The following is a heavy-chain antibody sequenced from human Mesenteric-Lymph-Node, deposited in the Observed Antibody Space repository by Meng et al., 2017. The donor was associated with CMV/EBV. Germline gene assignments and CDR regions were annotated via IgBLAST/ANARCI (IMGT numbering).Heavy chain of an antibody. J-gene: IGHJ4*02. CDR2: IYSGGSST. D-gene: IGHD1-26*01. CDR3: AKVGSYYSFDY. CDR1: GFTFSSYA. Sequence: SCAASGFTFSSYAMSWVRQAPGKGLEWVSVIYSGGSSTYYAASVKGRFTISRDNSKNTLYLQMNSLRAEDTAVYYCAKVGSYYSFDYWGQGTLVTVSS. V-gene: IGHV3-23*03.